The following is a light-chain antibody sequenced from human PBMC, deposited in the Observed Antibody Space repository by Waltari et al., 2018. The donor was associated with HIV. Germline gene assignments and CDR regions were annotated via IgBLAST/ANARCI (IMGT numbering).Light chain of an antibody. V-gene: IGLV3-25*03. CDR2: RDN. J-gene: IGLJ2*01. CDR3: QSADITKILV. Sequence: SSDLTQPPSMSLSPGKTARITCSGDALPQQYVYWDQQKPGQATVLIISRDNGVPYGVPDLFSGSRSGTTATATLTISGVQTEDEADYYCQSADITKILVFGGGTKLTVL. CDR1: ALPQQY.